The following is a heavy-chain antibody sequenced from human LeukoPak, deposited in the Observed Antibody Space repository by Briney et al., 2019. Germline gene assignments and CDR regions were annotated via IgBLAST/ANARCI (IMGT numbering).Heavy chain of an antibody. CDR3: ASRTGYYFDY. Sequence: SETLSLTCSVSGGSIRSGDHYWSWIRQPPGEGLEWIGYIYYSGSTYYNPSLKSRVTISVDTSNNQLSLKLSSVTAADTALYYCASRTGYYFDYWGQGNLVTVSS. D-gene: IGHD4-17*01. V-gene: IGHV4-30-4*01. CDR1: GGSIRSGDHY. J-gene: IGHJ4*02. CDR2: IYYSGST.